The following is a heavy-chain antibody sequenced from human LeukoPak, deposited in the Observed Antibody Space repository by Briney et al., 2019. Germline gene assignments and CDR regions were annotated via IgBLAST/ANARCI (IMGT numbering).Heavy chain of an antibody. D-gene: IGHD2-21*02. CDR1: GGSFSGYY. CDR2: IYYSGST. CDR3: ARERLISYCGGDCFTDAFDI. Sequence: SETLSLTCAVYGGSFSGYYWSWIRQPPGKGLEWIGYIYYSGSTYYNPSLKSQVTISVDTSKNQFSLKLSSVTAADTAVYYCARERLISYCGGDCFTDAFDIWGQGTMVTVSS. V-gene: IGHV4-34*09. J-gene: IGHJ3*02.